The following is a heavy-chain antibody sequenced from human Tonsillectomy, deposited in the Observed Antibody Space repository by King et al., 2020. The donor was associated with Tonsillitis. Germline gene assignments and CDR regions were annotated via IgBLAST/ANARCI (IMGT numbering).Heavy chain of an antibody. CDR2: INPNSGGT. D-gene: IGHD2-2*02. J-gene: IGHJ4*02. V-gene: IGHV1-2*02. CDR3: AREGEGCSSTSCYTFDY. Sequence: QLVQSGAEVKKPGASVKVSCKASGYTFTDYYIHWVRQAPGQGLEWMGWINPNSGGTNYSQKFQGRVNVTRDTSISTAYMELSRLRSDDTAVYYCAREGEGCSSTSCYTFDYWGQGTLVTVSS. CDR1: GYTFTDYY.